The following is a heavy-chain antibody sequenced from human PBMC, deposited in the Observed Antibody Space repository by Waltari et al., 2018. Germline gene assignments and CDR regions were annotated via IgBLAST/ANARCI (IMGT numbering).Heavy chain of an antibody. CDR3: ARDIGQNTFDI. J-gene: IGHJ3*02. D-gene: IGHD2-15*01. CDR2: MSPRNANR. CDR1: GDTFRNKT. V-gene: IGHV1-18*01. Sequence: QVQVLQSGAEVKNPGASVKVACQPHGDTFRNKTCIWVRQAPGQGLEWMAWMSPRNANRKYAQKFQDRLTVTTDTSTDTAYMELRSLTSDDTAVYYCARDIGQNTFDIWGQGTLVTVSS.